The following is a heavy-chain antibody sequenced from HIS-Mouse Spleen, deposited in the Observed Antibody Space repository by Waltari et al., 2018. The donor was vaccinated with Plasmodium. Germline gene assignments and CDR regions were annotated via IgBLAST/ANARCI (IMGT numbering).Heavy chain of an antibody. CDR1: GFTFSSYW. CDR2: IKQDGSDK. J-gene: IGHJ2*01. V-gene: IGHV3-7*01. D-gene: IGHD6-13*01. CDR3: ASSWYWYFDL. Sequence: EVQLVESGGGLVQPGGSLRLSCAASGFTFSSYWMGWVRQVPGTGLEWVANIKQDGSDKYYVDAVKGRFTISLDNAKNSLYRQMNSLRAEDTAVYYCASSWYWYFDLWGRGTLVTVSS.